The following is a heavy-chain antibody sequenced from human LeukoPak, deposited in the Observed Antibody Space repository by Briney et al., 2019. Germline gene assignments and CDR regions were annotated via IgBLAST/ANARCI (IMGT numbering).Heavy chain of an antibody. V-gene: IGHV3-23*01. CDR1: GFTFSSYA. Sequence: GGSLRLSCAASGFTFSSYAMSWVRQAPGKGLEWVSAISGSGGSTYYADSVKGRFTISRDNSKNTLYLHMSSLRAEDTAVYYCVRASGSYDYRGQGTLVTVSS. CDR3: VRASGSYDY. D-gene: IGHD1-26*01. CDR2: ISGSGGST. J-gene: IGHJ4*02.